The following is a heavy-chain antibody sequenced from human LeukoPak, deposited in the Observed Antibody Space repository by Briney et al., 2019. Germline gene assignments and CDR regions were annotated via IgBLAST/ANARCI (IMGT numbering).Heavy chain of an antibody. J-gene: IGHJ4*02. CDR3: ARSSVAGTLGFDY. CDR1: GGSISSGSYY. V-gene: IGHV4-61*02. CDR2: IYTSGST. Sequence: PSETLSLTCTVSGGSISSGSYYWSWIRQPAGKGLEWIGRIYTSGSTNYNPSLKSRVTISVDTSKNQFSLKLSSVTAADTAVYYCARSSVAGTLGFDYWGQGTLVTVSS. D-gene: IGHD6-19*01.